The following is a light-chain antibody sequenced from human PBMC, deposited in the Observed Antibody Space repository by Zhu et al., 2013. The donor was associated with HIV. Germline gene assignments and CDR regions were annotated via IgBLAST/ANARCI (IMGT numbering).Light chain of an antibody. V-gene: IGKV3-20*01. Sequence: EIVLTQSPGTLSLSPGDRATLSCRASQSVSSGNFAWYQQKPGQAPRLVIYGTSNRATGIPDRFSGSGSGTDFTLTISRLEPEDSAVYYCQQYGRTFGQGTKVEIK. CDR3: QQYGRT. J-gene: IGKJ1*01. CDR2: GTS. CDR1: QSVSSGN.